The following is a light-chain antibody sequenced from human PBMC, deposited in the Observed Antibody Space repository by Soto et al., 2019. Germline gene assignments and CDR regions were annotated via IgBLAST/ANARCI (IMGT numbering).Light chain of an antibody. Sequence: QSVLTQPRSVSGSPGQSVTISCTGTSSDVGGYNYVSWYQQHRGKAPQLMIYDVSKRPSGVPDRFSGSKSGDTASLTISGLQAEDEADYYCCSYAGSYTFVFGTGTKVTVL. V-gene: IGLV2-11*01. CDR3: CSYAGSYTFV. CDR2: DVS. CDR1: SSDVGGYNY. J-gene: IGLJ1*01.